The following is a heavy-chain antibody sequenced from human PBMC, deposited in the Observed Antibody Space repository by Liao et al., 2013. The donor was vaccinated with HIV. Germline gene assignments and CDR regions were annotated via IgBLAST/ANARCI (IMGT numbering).Heavy chain of an antibody. CDR1: DDSISAYY. Sequence: QVQVQESGPGLVRPSETLSLTCTVSDDSISAYYCNWIRQSAGKGLEWVGRIYISGSTNYNPSLKTRVIVSMDTSKNQFSLKLNSVTAADTAVYYCARDDGAAGWGQGTLVTVSS. CDR3: ARDDGAAG. V-gene: IGHV4-4*07. D-gene: IGHD3-10*01. CDR2: IYISGST. J-gene: IGHJ4*02.